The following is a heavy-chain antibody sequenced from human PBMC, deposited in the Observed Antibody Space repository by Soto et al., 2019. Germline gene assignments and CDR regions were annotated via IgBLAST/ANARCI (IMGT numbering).Heavy chain of an antibody. J-gene: IGHJ4*02. CDR1: GGSISNYG. D-gene: IGHD7-27*01. CDR2: IIPIFGTT. Sequence: QVQLVQSGAEMKKPESSVNVSCKASGGSISNYGVSWVRQAPGQGLEWMGLIIPIFGTTSYAQKFQSRVTITADKSTSTAYMELTSLRFEDTAVYYCARDRSTGGLDSWGQGTLVIVSS. V-gene: IGHV1-69*06. CDR3: ARDRSTGGLDS.